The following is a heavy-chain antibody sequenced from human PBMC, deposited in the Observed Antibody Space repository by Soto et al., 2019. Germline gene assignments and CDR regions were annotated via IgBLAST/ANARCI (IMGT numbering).Heavy chain of an antibody. V-gene: IGHV3-48*03. J-gene: IGHJ4*02. Sequence: GGSLRLSCAASGFTFSTFEMNWVRQAPGKGREWVSYISSSGSTIYYPDSVKGRFTISRDNAKSSLYLQMDSLRAEDTAVYFCARWSIAARRRYFDSWGQGTLVTVSS. CDR3: ARWSIAARRRYFDS. CDR1: GFTFSTFE. D-gene: IGHD6-6*01. CDR2: ISSSGSTI.